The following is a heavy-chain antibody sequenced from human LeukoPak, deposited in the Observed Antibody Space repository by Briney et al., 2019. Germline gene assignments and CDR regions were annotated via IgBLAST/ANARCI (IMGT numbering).Heavy chain of an antibody. Sequence: SVKVSCKASGGTFSNFAVSWVRQAPGQGLEWMGGIIPIFGSTIYAQQSQDRVTIIADESTGTVYMELSSLRPEDTAVYYCARENCSRTNCYTRYYYGVNVWGQGTTVTVSS. CDR3: ARENCSRTNCYTRYYYGVNV. V-gene: IGHV1-69*13. CDR1: GGTFSNFA. CDR2: IIPIFGST. J-gene: IGHJ6*02. D-gene: IGHD2-2*02.